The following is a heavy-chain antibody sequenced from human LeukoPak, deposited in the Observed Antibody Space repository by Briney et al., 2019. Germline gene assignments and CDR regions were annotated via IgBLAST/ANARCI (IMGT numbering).Heavy chain of an antibody. D-gene: IGHD3-22*01. V-gene: IGHV4-30-2*01. CDR1: GGSISSGGYS. CDR3: ARGPGRYYYDSSGYYGTCYFDY. CDR2: IYHSGST. J-gene: IGHJ4*02. Sequence: SETLSLTCAVSGGSISSGGYSWSWIRQPPGKGLEWIGYIYHSGSTYYNPSLKSRVTISVDRSKNQFSLKLSSVTAADTAVYYCARGPGRYYYDSSGYYGTCYFDYWGQGTLVTVSS.